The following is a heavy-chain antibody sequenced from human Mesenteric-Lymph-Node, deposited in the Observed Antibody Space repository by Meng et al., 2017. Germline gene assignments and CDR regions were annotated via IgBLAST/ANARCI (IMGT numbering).Heavy chain of an antibody. J-gene: IGHJ3*02. V-gene: IGHV1-69*05. D-gene: IGHD4-17*01. CDR2: LIPIFGTA. CDR1: GGTFSSYA. Sequence: SVKVSCKASGGTFSSYAISWVRQAPGQGLEWMGGLIPIFGTANYAQKVQGRVTITTDESTSTAYMELSSLRSEDTAVYYCARDHYGDFAFDIWGQGTMVTVSS. CDR3: ARDHYGDFAFDI.